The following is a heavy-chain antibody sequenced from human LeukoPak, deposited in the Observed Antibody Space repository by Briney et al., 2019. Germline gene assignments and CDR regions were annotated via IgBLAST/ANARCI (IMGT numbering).Heavy chain of an antibody. Sequence: SQTLSLTCAISGDGVSSNRAAWHWIRQSPSRGFEWLGRTYYRSKWYNDYAVSVKSRITINPDTSRNQFSLHLNSVTPEDTAVYYCTREAVWGTSDCWAQGTLVTVSS. CDR3: TREAVWGTSDC. J-gene: IGHJ4*02. V-gene: IGHV6-1*01. CDR2: TYYRSKWYN. CDR1: GDGVSSNRAA. D-gene: IGHD3-16*01.